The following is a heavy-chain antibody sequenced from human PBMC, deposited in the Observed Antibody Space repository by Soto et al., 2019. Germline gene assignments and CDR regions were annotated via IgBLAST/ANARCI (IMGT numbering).Heavy chain of an antibody. CDR3: ARVKGYDFWSGYYLFDY. V-gene: IGHV1-69*13. CDR1: VGTFRRYS. D-gene: IGHD3-3*01. CDR2: IIPIFGTA. J-gene: IGHJ4*02. Sequence: SVKVSFKASVGTFRRYSSSWVRQAPGQGLEWMGGIIPIFGTANYAQKFQGRVTITADESTSTAYMELSRLRSEDTAVYYCARVKGYDFWSGYYLFDYWGQGTLVTVSS.